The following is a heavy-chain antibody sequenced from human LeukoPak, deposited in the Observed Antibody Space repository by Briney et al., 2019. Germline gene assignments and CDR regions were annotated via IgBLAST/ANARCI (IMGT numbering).Heavy chain of an antibody. CDR3: ARDLASNTGWEFDY. Sequence: GASLRLSCAASGFTFSSYAMSWVRRAPGKGLEWVSAISGSGGSTYYADSVKGRFTISRDNSKNTLHLQMNSLRAEDTAVYYCARDLASNTGWEFDYWGQGTLVTVSS. J-gene: IGHJ4*02. V-gene: IGHV3-23*01. CDR2: ISGSGGST. CDR1: GFTFSSYA. D-gene: IGHD6-19*01.